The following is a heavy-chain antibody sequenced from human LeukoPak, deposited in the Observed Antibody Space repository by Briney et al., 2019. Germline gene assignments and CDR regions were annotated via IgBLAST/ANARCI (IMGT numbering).Heavy chain of an antibody. CDR1: GYTFGGYY. V-gene: IGHV1-2*02. Sequence: ASVKVSCKASGYTFGGYYIHWVRQAPGQGLEWMGWINPNSGGTNYAQKFQGRVTMTRDTSISTAYMELSRLRSDDTAVYYCARDQVAAAGGRPLDYWGQGTLVTVSS. D-gene: IGHD6-13*01. CDR2: INPNSGGT. J-gene: IGHJ4*02. CDR3: ARDQVAAAGGRPLDY.